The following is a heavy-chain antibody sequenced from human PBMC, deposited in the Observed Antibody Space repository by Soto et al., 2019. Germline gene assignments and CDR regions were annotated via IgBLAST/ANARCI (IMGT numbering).Heavy chain of an antibody. V-gene: IGHV4-34*01. CDR2: INHSGST. Sequence: TETLSLPCAVYGGSFSGYYWSWIRQPPGKGQEWIGEINHSGSTNYNPSLKSRVTISVDTSKNQFSLKLSSVTAADTAVYYCARVTGRYYYGMDVWGQGTTVTVS. CDR3: ARVTGRYYYGMDV. CDR1: GGSFSGYY. J-gene: IGHJ6*02.